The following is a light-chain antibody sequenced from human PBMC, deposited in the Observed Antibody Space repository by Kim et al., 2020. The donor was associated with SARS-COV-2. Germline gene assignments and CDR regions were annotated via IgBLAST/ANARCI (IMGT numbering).Light chain of an antibody. Sequence: SYELTQPPSVSVSPGQTASITCSGDKLGDKHACXYQQKPGQSPVLVIYQDNKRPSVIPERFSGSNSGNTATLTISGTQAMDEADYYCQAWDTSTTYVFGT. CDR1: KLGDKH. CDR2: QDN. V-gene: IGLV3-1*01. CDR3: QAWDTSTTYV. J-gene: IGLJ1*01.